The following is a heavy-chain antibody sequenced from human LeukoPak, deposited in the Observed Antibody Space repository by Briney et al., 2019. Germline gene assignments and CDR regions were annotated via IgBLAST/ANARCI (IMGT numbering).Heavy chain of an antibody. CDR2: INPNSGGT. D-gene: IGHD3-22*01. CDR3: ARVDDSSGYPGGY. J-gene: IGHJ4*02. Sequence: ASVKVSCKASGYTFTDYYMHWVRQAPGQGLEWMGWINPNSGGTNYAQKFQGRVTTTRDTSIITAYMELSRLRSDDTAVYYCARVDDSSGYPGGYWGQGTLVTVSS. V-gene: IGHV1-2*02. CDR1: GYTFTDYY.